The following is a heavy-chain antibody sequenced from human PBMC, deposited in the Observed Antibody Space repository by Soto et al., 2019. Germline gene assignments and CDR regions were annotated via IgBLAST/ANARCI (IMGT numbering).Heavy chain of an antibody. Sequence: ASLKVSCKASGYTFTSYAMHWVRQAPGQRLEWMGWINAGNGNTKYSQKFQGRVTITRDTSASTAYMKLSSLRSEDTAVYYCARTYCGGDCYFDFDYWGQGTLVTVSS. V-gene: IGHV1-3*01. D-gene: IGHD2-21*02. CDR1: GYTFTSYA. CDR3: ARTYCGGDCYFDFDY. CDR2: INAGNGNT. J-gene: IGHJ4*02.